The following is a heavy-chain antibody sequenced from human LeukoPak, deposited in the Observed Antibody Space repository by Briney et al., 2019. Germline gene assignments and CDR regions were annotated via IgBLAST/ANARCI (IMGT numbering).Heavy chain of an antibody. V-gene: IGHV1-18*01. Sequence: ASVKVSCKASSYTFTSYGISWVRQAPGQGLEWVGWISAYNGNTNYAQKLQGRVTMTTDTSTSTAYMELRSLRSDDTAVYYCARDGPPYCSGGSCYYVAWGQGTLVTVSS. D-gene: IGHD2-15*01. CDR2: ISAYNGNT. CDR3: ARDGPPYCSGGSCYYVA. CDR1: SYTFTSYG. J-gene: IGHJ5*02.